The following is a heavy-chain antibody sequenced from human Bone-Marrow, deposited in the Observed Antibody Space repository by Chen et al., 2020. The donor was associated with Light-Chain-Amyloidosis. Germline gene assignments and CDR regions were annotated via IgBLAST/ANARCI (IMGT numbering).Heavy chain of an antibody. V-gene: IGHV3-30*02. CDR1: GFTFSSYV. J-gene: IGHJ4*02. D-gene: IGHD4-17*01. CDR2: IRYDGSNK. CDR3: AKGHDYGDYGEYYFDY. Sequence: QVQLVESGGGVVQPGGSLRLSCAASGFTFSSYVIHWVRQAPGKGLEWVAFIRYDGSNKYYADSVKGRFTISRDNSKNTLYLQMNSLRAEDTALYYCAKGHDYGDYGEYYFDYWGQGTLVTVSS.